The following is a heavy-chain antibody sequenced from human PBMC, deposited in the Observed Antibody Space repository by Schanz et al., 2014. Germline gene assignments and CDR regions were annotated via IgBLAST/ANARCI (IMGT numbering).Heavy chain of an antibody. Sequence: EVQLVQSGGGLVQPGGSLRLSCAASGFTFSTSAMSWVRQAPGKGLEWVSSFNDGGVNKYYADSVKGRFTISSDNSKSTLYLQMSSLRAEDTAVYYCAKSQGSSFDSWGQGTLVTVSS. D-gene: IGHD6-13*01. V-gene: IGHV3-23*04. CDR1: GFTFSTSA. J-gene: IGHJ4*02. CDR2: FNDGGVNK. CDR3: AKSQGSSFDS.